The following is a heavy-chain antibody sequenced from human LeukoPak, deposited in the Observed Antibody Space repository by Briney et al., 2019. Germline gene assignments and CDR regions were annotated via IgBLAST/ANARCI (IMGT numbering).Heavy chain of an antibody. V-gene: IGHV3-7*01. CDR1: GFTFITYW. J-gene: IGHJ4*02. D-gene: IGHD1-7*01. CDR3: ARDPMGTGTTGFDY. Sequence: GGSLRLSCAASGFTFITYWMSWVRQAPGKGLEWVANIKQDGSEKYYVDSVKGRFTISRDNAKNSLYLQMDSLRAEDTAVYYCARDPMGTGTTGFDYWGQGTLVTVSS. CDR2: IKQDGSEK.